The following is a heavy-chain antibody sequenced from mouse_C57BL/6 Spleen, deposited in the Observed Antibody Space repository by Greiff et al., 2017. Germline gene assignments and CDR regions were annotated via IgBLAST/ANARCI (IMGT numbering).Heavy chain of an antibody. V-gene: IGHV1-64*01. J-gene: IGHJ2*01. Sequence: QVQLQQPGAELVKPGASVKLSCKASGYTFTSYWMHWVKQRPGQGLEWIGMIHPNSGSTNYNEKFKSKATLTVDKSSSTAYMQLSSLTSEDSAVYYCAIVHYYGSSLFDYWGQGTTLTVSS. CDR3: AIVHYYGSSLFDY. CDR1: GYTFTSYW. CDR2: IHPNSGST. D-gene: IGHD1-1*01.